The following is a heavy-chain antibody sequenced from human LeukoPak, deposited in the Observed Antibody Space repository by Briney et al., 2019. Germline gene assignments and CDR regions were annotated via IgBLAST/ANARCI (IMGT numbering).Heavy chain of an antibody. CDR2: ISAYNGNT. CDR1: GYTFTSYG. D-gene: IGHD3-22*01. J-gene: IGHJ5*02. Sequence: ASVKVSCKASGYTFTSYGISWVRQAPGQGLEWMGWISAYNGNTNYAQKLQGRVTMTTDTSASTAYMELRSLRSDDTAVYYCARGGRYYDSSGLNWFDPRGQGTLVTVSS. V-gene: IGHV1-18*01. CDR3: ARGGRYYDSSGLNWFDP.